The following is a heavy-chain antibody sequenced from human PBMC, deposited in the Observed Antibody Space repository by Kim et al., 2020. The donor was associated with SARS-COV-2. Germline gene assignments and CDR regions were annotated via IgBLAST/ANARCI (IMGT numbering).Heavy chain of an antibody. CDR2: ISGSGGST. Sequence: GGSLRLSCAASGFTFSSYAMSWVRQAPGKGLEWVSAISGSGGSTYYADSVKGRFTISRDNSKNTLYLQMNSLRAEDTAVYCCATTSIYCSSTSWPRDCPDYWGQRTLVTVSS. V-gene: IGHV3-23*01. J-gene: IGHJ4*02. D-gene: IGHD2-2*01. CDR3: ATTSIYCSSTSWPRDCPDY. CDR1: GFTFSSYA.